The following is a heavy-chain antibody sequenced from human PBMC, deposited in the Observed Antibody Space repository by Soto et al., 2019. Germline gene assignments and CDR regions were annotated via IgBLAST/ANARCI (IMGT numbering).Heavy chain of an antibody. Sequence: GGSLRLSCAASGFTFSSYWMSWVRQAPGKGLEWVANIKQDGSEKYYVDSVKGRFTISRDNAKNSLYLQMNSLRAEDTAVYYCARASYDYGYRSTFDYWGQGTLVTVSS. CDR3: ARASYDYGYRSTFDY. J-gene: IGHJ4*02. D-gene: IGHD4-17*01. CDR1: GFTFSSYW. CDR2: IKQDGSEK. V-gene: IGHV3-7*01.